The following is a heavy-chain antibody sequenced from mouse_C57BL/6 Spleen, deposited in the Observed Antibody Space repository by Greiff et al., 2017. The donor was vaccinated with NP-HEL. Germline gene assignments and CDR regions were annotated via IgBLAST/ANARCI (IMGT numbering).Heavy chain of an antibody. CDR3: ARSDYDGGDYFDY. D-gene: IGHD2-4*01. J-gene: IGHJ2*01. CDR1: GYTFTSYW. Sequence: QVQLQQSGAELAKPGASVKLSCKASGYTFTSYWMHWVKQRPGQGLAWIGYINPSSGYTKYNQKFKDKATLTADKSSSTAYMQLSSLTYEDSAVYYCARSDYDGGDYFDYWGQGTTLTVSS. V-gene: IGHV1-7*01. CDR2: INPSSGYT.